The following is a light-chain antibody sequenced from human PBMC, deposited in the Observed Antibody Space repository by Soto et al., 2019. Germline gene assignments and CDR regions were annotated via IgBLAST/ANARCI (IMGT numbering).Light chain of an antibody. CDR2: GAS. Sequence: EIVMTQSPATLSVSPGERATLSCRASQSVSSNLAWYQQKPGQAPRLLIYGASTRAPGIPARFSGSGSGTDFTLTISSLEPEDFAVYYCQQRSNWPRGTFGQGTKLEIK. V-gene: IGKV3-11*01. CDR1: QSVSSN. CDR3: QQRSNWPRGT. J-gene: IGKJ2*01.